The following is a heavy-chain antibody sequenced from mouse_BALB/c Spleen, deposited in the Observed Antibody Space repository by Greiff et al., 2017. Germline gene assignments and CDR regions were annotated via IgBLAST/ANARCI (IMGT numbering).Heavy chain of an antibody. V-gene: IGHV5-12-2*01. Sequence: DVQLVESGGGLVQPGGSLKLSCAASGFTFSSYTMSWVRQTPEKRLEWVAYISNGGGSTYYPDTVKGRFTISRDNAKNTLYLQMSSLKSEDTAMYYCAMGGSHAMDYWGQGTSVTVSS. CDR1: GFTFSSYT. J-gene: IGHJ4*01. CDR2: ISNGGGST. D-gene: IGHD4-1*01. CDR3: AMGGSHAMDY.